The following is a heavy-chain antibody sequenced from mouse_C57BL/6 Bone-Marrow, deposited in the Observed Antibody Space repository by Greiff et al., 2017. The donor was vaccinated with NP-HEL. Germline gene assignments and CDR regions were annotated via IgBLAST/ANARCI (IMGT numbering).Heavy chain of an antibody. V-gene: IGHV1-64*01. CDR2: IHPNSGST. CDR3: AREGGFTTVVATRYFDV. Sequence: QVQLKQPGAELVKPGASVKLSCKASGYTFTSYWMHWVKQRPGQGLEWIGMIHPNSGSTNYNEKFKSKATLTVDKSSSTAYMQLSSLTSEDSAVYYCAREGGFTTVVATRYFDVWGTGTTVTVSS. CDR1: GYTFTSYW. D-gene: IGHD1-1*01. J-gene: IGHJ1*03.